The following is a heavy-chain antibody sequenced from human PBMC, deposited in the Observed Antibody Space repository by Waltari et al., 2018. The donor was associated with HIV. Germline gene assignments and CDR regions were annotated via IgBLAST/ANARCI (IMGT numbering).Heavy chain of an antibody. CDR2: VIPVAGTA. Sequence: QVQLVQSGAEVKKPGSSVTIPCKASGGAFIRHSFNWVRQAPGQGLGWMGRVIPVAGTANKAQRFQDRVTITADKITTTVYMELRSLRLDDTAMYYCASARETMGVDFDSWGQGTPVTV. V-gene: IGHV1-69*08. CDR1: GGAFIRHS. J-gene: IGHJ4*02. D-gene: IGHD3-10*01. CDR3: ASARETMGVDFDS.